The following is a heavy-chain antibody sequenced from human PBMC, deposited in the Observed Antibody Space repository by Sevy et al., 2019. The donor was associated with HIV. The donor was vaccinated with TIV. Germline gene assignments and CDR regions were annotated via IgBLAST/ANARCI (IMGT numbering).Heavy chain of an antibody. J-gene: IGHJ4*02. Sequence: GGSLRLSCGVSGFSFSSYDIHWVRQAPGKGLEWVAVIWYDGTNKYYGDSVKGRFTIFRDNSENTVYLHMNTLRDEDTAIYYCARGPYYSDSSGYINYWGQGPLVTVSS. CDR3: ARGPYYSDSSGYINY. CDR2: IWYDGTNK. V-gene: IGHV3-33*08. CDR1: GFSFSSYD. D-gene: IGHD3-22*01.